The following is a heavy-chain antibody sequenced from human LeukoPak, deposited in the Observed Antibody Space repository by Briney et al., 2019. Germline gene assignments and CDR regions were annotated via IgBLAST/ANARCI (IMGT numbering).Heavy chain of an antibody. J-gene: IGHJ2*01. Sequence: GGSLRLSCAASGLAFPRYAFAWVRQAPGRGLQWGSGISGSGRDTFYSDSLKGRFTISRDNSKNTHYLQMSSLTAEDTAVYYCAKWGDFWTGLNNWYFELWGRGTLVTVSS. CDR3: AKWGDFWTGLNNWYFEL. V-gene: IGHV3-23*01. CDR1: GLAFPRYA. D-gene: IGHD3/OR15-3a*01. CDR2: ISGSGRDT.